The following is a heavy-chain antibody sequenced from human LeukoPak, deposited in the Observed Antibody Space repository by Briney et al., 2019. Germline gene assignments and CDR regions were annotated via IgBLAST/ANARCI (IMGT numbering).Heavy chain of an antibody. CDR2: IIPIFGTA. J-gene: IGHJ4*02. V-gene: IGHV1-69*01. D-gene: IGHD3-10*01. CDR3: ARTRYYYNSRSYGAPYYFDY. CDR1: GGTFSSYA. Sequence: SVKVSCKASGGTFSSYAISWVRQAPGQGLEWMGWIIPIFGTANYAQKFQGRVTITADESTSTAYMELSSLRSEDTAVYYCARTRYYYNSRSYGAPYYFDYWGQGTLVTVSS.